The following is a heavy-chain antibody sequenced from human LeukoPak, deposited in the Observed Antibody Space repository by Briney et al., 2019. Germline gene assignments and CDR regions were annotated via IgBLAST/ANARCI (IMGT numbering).Heavy chain of an antibody. CDR2: ISGSGGST. V-gene: IGHV3-23*01. CDR3: ARQIAAVNAFDI. J-gene: IGHJ3*02. D-gene: IGHD6-25*01. CDR1: GFTFSGYA. Sequence: GGSLRLSCAASGFTFSGYAMSWVRQAPGKGLEWVSAISGSGGSTYYADSLKGRFTISRDNHKNTLYLQMTSLRAEDTDVYYCARQIAAVNAFDIWGQGTMVTVSS.